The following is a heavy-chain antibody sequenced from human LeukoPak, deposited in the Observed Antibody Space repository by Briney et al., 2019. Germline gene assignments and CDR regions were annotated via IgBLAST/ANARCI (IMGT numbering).Heavy chain of an antibody. V-gene: IGHV4-4*09. CDR1: GGSISTYY. J-gene: IGHJ5*01. D-gene: IGHD6-13*01. CDR3: ARLPDRSIWLDF. Sequence: SETLSLTCSVSGGSISTYYWSWIRQPPGKGLEWIGYISGSRSTNYSPSLKSRVSMSVDTSKNQFSLRLRSATAADTAVYYCARLPDRSIWLDFWGRGTLVTVSS. CDR2: ISGSRST.